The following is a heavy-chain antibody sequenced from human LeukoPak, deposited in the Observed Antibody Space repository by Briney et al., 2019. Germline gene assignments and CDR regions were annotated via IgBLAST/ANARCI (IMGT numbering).Heavy chain of an antibody. CDR2: LYYSGST. V-gene: IGHV4-59*01. CDR3: ARDGHSSSWYNWFDP. J-gene: IGHJ5*02. CDR1: GGSISSYY. Sequence: SETLSLTCTVSGGSISSYYWSWIRQPPGKGLEWIGYLYYSGSTNYNPSLKSRVTISVDTSKNQFSLKLSSVTAADTAVYYCARDGHSSSWYNWFDPWGQGTLVTVSS. D-gene: IGHD6-13*01.